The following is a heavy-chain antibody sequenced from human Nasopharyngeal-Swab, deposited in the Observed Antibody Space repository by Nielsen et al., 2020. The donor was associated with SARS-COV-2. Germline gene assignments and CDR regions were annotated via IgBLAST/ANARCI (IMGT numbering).Heavy chain of an antibody. CDR2: IYPGDSDT. V-gene: IGHV5-51*01. D-gene: IGHD6-13*01. CDR3: ARREGSSWFGDYYYGVDV. Sequence: GESLKISCKGSGYSFTSYWIGWVRQMPGKGLEWMGIIYPGDSDTRYSPSFQGQVTISADKSISTAYLQWSSLKASDTAMYYCARREGSSWFGDYYYGVDVWGQGTTVTVSS. CDR1: GYSFTSYW. J-gene: IGHJ6*02.